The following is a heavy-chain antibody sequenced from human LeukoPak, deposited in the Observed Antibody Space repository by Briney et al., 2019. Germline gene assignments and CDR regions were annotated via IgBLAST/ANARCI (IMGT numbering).Heavy chain of an antibody. CDR3: ARSSSGWYAVFDY. CDR2: IYYSGST. J-gene: IGHJ4*02. Sequence: TSEPLSLTCTVSGGSISSYYWSWIRQPPGKGLEWIGYIYYSGSTNYNPSLKSRVTISVDTSKNQFSLKLSSVTAADTAVYYCARSSSGWYAVFDYWGQGTPVTVSS. V-gene: IGHV4-59*01. D-gene: IGHD6-19*01. CDR1: GGSISSYY.